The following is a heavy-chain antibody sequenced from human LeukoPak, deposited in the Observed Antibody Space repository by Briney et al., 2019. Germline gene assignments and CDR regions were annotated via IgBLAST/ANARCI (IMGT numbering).Heavy chain of an antibody. CDR1: GDSISNYY. Sequence: SETLSLTCTVSGDSISNYYWSWIRQPPGKRLEWIGYIYDSGSINYNPSLKSRITLSVDTSKNQFSLKLNSVNAADKAVYYCARGNFPSSDFQDWGQGTLVTVSS. CDR3: ARGNFPSSDFQD. V-gene: IGHV4-59*01. J-gene: IGHJ1*01. CDR2: IYDSGSI. D-gene: IGHD5-24*01.